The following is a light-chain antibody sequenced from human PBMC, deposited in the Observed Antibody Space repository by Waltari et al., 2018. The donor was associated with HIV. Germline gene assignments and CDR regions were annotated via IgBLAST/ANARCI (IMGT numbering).Light chain of an antibody. V-gene: IGLV3-25*03. CDR3: QSTDRSGTFVV. CDR2: KDS. Sequence: SYELTQPPSVSVSPGQTARITCSGDALPKQYAYWYQQKPGQAPGGVRYKDSERPSGSPERFSGSSSGTTVTLTISGVQAEDEADNYCQSTDRSGTFVVFGGGTKLTVL. J-gene: IGLJ2*01. CDR1: ALPKQY.